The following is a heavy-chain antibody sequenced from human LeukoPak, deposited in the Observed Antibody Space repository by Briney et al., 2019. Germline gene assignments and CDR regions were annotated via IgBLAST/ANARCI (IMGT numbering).Heavy chain of an antibody. CDR2: ISPRSDIK. J-gene: IGHJ4*02. D-gene: IGHD3-9*01. V-gene: IGHV3-48*01. CDR3: VRDNDWAFDY. Sequence: PGGSLRLSCTASGFTLRSFNMNWVRQAPGKGLEWVSHISPRSDIKSYADSVKGRFTISRDNAKNSLYLHMNSLRADDMAVYYCVRDNDWAFDYWGQGTLVPVSS. CDR1: GFTLRSFN.